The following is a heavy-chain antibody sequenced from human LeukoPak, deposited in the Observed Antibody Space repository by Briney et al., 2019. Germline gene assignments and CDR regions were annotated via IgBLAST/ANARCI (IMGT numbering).Heavy chain of an antibody. V-gene: IGHV3-33*03. CDR3: ATGSGYFYGH. J-gene: IGHJ4*02. CDR1: GFTFRTYG. CDR2: AYADGSRQ. Sequence: PGGSLRLSCEASGFTFRTYGMHWVRQAPGKGLEWVAVAYADGSRQYSSESVKGRFTISRDNSKNTLYLQMNSLRAEDTAVYYCATGSGYFYGHWGQGTLVTVSS. D-gene: IGHD3-22*01.